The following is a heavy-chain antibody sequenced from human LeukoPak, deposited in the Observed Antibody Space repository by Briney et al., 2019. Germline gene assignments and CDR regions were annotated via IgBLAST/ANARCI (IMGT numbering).Heavy chain of an antibody. J-gene: IGHJ3*02. CDR3: AREMATIPLDAFDI. D-gene: IGHD5-24*01. V-gene: IGHV4-59*12. CDR1: GDSISPYY. Sequence: SETLSLTCTVSGDSISPYYWSWIRQPPGKGLEWVGYFFYRGSTNYNASLKSRVTISLDTSKNQFSLKLSSVTAADTAVYYCAREMATIPLDAFDIWGQGTMVTVSS. CDR2: FFYRGST.